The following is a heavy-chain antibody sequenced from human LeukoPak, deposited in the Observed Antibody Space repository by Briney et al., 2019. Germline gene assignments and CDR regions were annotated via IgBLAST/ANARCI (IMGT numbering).Heavy chain of an antibody. CDR2: ISSSSSTI. D-gene: IGHD4-17*01. CDR3: ARDRVSSYGDYGLDAFDI. V-gene: IGHV3-48*04. Sequence: GGSLRLSCAASGFTFSSYNMNWVRQAPGKGLEWVSYISSSSSTIYYADSVKGRFTISRDNAKNSLYLQMNSLRAEDTAVYYCARDRVSSYGDYGLDAFDIWGQGTMVTVSS. J-gene: IGHJ3*02. CDR1: GFTFSSYN.